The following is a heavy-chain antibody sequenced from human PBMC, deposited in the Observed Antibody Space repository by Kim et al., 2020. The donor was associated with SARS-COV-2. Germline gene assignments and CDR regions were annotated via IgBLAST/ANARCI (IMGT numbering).Heavy chain of an antibody. CDR3: AKDAQFRGGRLYYYYGMDV. CDR1: GFTFSSYA. J-gene: IGHJ6*02. CDR2: ISGSGGST. V-gene: IGHV3-23*01. D-gene: IGHD3-10*01. Sequence: GGSLRLSCAASGFTFSSYAMSWVRQAPGKGLEWVSAISGSGGSTYYADSVKGRFTISRDNSKNTLYLQMNSLRAEDTAVYYCAKDAQFRGGRLYYYYGMDVWGQGTTVTVSS.